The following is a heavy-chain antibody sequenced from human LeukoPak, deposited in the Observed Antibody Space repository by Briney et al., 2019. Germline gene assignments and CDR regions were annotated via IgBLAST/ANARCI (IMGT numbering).Heavy chain of an antibody. CDR1: RLTVSRYW. V-gene: IGHV3-7*03. Sequence: GGSVRLSCAASRLTVSRYWMSWLRQAPGKELEGVANIKQEGRKKYYVDSVKGRFTISRDNAMNSLYLQVNSLRAEDTAVYYCARDKWEWLARTYYYYGMDVWGKGTTVTVSS. CDR3: ARDKWEWLARTYYYYGMDV. J-gene: IGHJ6*04. D-gene: IGHD6-19*01. CDR2: IKQEGRKK.